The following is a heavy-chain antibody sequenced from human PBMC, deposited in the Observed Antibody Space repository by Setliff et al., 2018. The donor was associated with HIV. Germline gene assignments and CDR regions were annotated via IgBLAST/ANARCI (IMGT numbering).Heavy chain of an antibody. V-gene: IGHV1-2*02. Sequence: ASVKVSCKASGYTFTDYYMHWLRQAPGQGLEWMGWINSASGGTNYAQNFQGRVTVTRDTSINTAYVELNSLKSDDTAVYYCARDYLHVFDIWGQGTMVTVSS. CDR3: ARDYLHVFDI. J-gene: IGHJ3*02. CDR1: GYTFTDYY. CDR2: INSASGGT.